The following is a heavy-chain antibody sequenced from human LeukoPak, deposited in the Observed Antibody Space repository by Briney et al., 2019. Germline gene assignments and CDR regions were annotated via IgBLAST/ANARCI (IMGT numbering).Heavy chain of an antibody. CDR1: GYTFTSYD. CDR2: MNPNSGNT. Sequence: ASVKVSCKASGYTFTSYDINRVRQATGQGLEWMGWMNPNSGNTGYAQKFQGRVTMTADTSSSTAYMELRGLRLDDMAVYYCARDENYGIFFNVDYWGQGTLVTVSS. D-gene: IGHD4-17*01. J-gene: IGHJ4*02. V-gene: IGHV1-8*02. CDR3: ARDENYGIFFNVDY.